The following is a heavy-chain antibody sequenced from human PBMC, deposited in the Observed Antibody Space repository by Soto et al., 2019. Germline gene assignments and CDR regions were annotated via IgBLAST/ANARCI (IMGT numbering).Heavy chain of an antibody. CDR3: ARDKATTWGSGNSVLFYYYGMDV. V-gene: IGHV3-30-3*01. J-gene: IGHJ6*02. CDR1: GFTFSSYA. D-gene: IGHD3-10*01. Sequence: GGSLRLSCAASGFTFSSYAMHWVRQAPGKGLEWVAVISYDGSNKYYADSVKGRFTISRDNSKNTLDLQMNSLRAEDTAVYYCARDKATTWGSGNSVLFYYYGMDVWGQGTTVTVSS. CDR2: ISYDGSNK.